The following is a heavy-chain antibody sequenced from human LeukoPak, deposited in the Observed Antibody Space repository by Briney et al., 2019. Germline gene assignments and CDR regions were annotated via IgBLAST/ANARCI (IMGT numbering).Heavy chain of an antibody. J-gene: IGHJ4*02. Sequence: PSETLSLTCTVSSGSISSTSDYWAWIRQPPGKGLEWIGNIYYSGKTYYNPSLKSRVTISIDTSKNQFSLQLNSVTPEDTAVYYCARVPNYYGNSGYYYHTRDYYFDCWGQGTLVTVSS. CDR2: IYYSGKT. CDR1: SGSISSTSDY. V-gene: IGHV4-39*02. CDR3: ARVPNYYGNSGYYYHTRDYYFDC. D-gene: IGHD3-22*01.